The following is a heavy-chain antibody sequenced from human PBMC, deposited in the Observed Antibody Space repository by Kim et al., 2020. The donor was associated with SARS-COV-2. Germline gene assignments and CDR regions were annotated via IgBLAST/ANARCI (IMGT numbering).Heavy chain of an antibody. CDR2: ISSSSSYI. J-gene: IGHJ4*02. CDR1: GFTFSSYS. CDR3: ARDIISRYRGIAAAGHEGG. D-gene: IGHD6-13*01. Sequence: GGSLRLSCAASGFTFSSYSMNWVRQAPGKGLEWVSSISSSSSYIYYADSVKGRFTISRDNAKNSLYLQMNSLRAEDTAVYYCARDIISRYRGIAAAGHEGGWGQGTLVTVSS. V-gene: IGHV3-21*01.